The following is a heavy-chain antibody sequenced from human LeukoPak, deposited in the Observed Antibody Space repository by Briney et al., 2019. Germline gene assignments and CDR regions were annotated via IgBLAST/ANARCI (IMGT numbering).Heavy chain of an antibody. V-gene: IGHV3-7*03. J-gene: IGHJ5*02. Sequence: GGSLRLSCAASGFTFSSYWMSWVRQAPGKGLEWVANIKQDGSEKYYVDSVKGRFTISRDNAKNSLYLQMNSLRAEDTAVYYCAKDKSYYDSSGYYYFGFDPWGQGTLVTVSS. CDR1: GFTFSSYW. CDR2: IKQDGSEK. CDR3: AKDKSYYDSSGYYYFGFDP. D-gene: IGHD3-22*01.